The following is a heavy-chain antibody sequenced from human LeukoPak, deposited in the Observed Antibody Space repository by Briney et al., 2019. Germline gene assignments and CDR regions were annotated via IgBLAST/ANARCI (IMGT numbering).Heavy chain of an antibody. J-gene: IGHJ5*02. V-gene: IGHV1-2*02. CDR3: ATELNWFDP. CDR1: GYTFTSYY. CDR2: INPNSGGT. Sequence: ASVKVSCKASGYTFTSYYMHWVRQAPGQGLEWMGWINPNSGGTNYAQKFQGRVTMTEDTSTDTAYMELSSLRSEDTAVYYCATELNWFDPWGQGTLVTVSS.